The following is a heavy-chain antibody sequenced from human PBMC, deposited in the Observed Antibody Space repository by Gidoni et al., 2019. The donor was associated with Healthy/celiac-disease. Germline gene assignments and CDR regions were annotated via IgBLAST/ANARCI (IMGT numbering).Heavy chain of an antibody. Sequence: VRQAPGKGLEWVSYISSSSSTIYYADSVKGRFTISRDNAKNSLYLQMNSLRDEDTAVYYCASEQLVAYGMDVWGQGTTVTVSS. CDR2: ISSSSSTI. CDR3: ASEQLVAYGMDV. D-gene: IGHD6-6*01. V-gene: IGHV3-48*02. J-gene: IGHJ6*02.